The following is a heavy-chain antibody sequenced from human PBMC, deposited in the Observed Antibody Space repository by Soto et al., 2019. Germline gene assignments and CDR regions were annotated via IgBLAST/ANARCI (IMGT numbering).Heavy chain of an antibody. CDR1: GGSITSYF. V-gene: IGHV4-59*01. D-gene: IGHD3-22*01. CDR3: ARDKYYDSTGTFDF. J-gene: IGHJ4*02. Sequence: SETLSLTCTVSGGSITSYFWTWIRQPPGKGLEWIGYIYHRGKTNYNPSLKSRLTFSVDTSKNQFSLKLSSVTAADTAVYYCARDKYYDSTGTFDFWGQGTLVTVS. CDR2: IYHRGKT.